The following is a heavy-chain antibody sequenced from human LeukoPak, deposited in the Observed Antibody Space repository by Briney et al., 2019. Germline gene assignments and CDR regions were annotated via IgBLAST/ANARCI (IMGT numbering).Heavy chain of an antibody. CDR2: ISSGGSTV. D-gene: IGHD1-26*01. Sequence: GGSLRLSCAASGFTFSSYEMNWVRQAPGKGLEWVSYISSGGSTVYYADSVKGRFTISRDNAKNSLYLQMNSLRAEDTAVYYCARVIIVGATGIWGQGTMVTVSS. J-gene: IGHJ3*02. V-gene: IGHV3-48*03. CDR1: GFTFSSYE. CDR3: ARVIIVGATGI.